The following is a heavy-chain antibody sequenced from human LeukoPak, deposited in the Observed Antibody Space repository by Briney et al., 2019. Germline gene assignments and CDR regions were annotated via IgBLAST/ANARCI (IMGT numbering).Heavy chain of an antibody. D-gene: IGHD3-10*01. J-gene: IGHJ1*01. Sequence: PGGSLRLSCAASGFTFSNFAMSWVRQAPGKGLEWVSAISGSGGDTYYADSAKGRFTISRDNAKSTLYLQMKSLRVEDTALYYCAKDTLFLLHWGQRPLVTVSS. CDR1: GFTFSNFA. CDR3: AKDTLFLLH. V-gene: IGHV3-23*01. CDR2: ISGSGGDT.